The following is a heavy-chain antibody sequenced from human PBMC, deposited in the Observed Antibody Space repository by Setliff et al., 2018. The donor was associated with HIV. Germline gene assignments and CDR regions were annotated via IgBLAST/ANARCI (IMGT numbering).Heavy chain of an antibody. CDR1: GFTFDDYA. CDR3: VKAGRGSSWPDY. J-gene: IGHJ4*02. Sequence: GGSLRLSCAASGFTFDDYAMHWVRQAPGKGLEWVSLNSWDGGSTYYADSVKGRFTISRDNSKNSLYLQMNSLRTEDTALYYCVKAGRGSSWPDYWGQGTLVTVSS. V-gene: IGHV3-43D*03. CDR2: NSWDGGST. D-gene: IGHD6-13*01.